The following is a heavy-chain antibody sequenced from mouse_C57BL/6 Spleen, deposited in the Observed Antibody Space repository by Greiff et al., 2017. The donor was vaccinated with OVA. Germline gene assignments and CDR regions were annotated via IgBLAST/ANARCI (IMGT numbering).Heavy chain of an antibody. CDR1: GFTFSSYA. CDR3: TRAGTAQATYYAMDY. CDR2: ISSGGDYI. D-gene: IGHD3-2*02. V-gene: IGHV5-9-1*02. J-gene: IGHJ4*01. Sequence: EVQLVESGEGLVKPGGSLKLSCAASGFTFSSYAMSWVRQTPEKRLEWVAYISSGGDYIYYADTVKGRFTISRDNARNTLYLQMSSLKSEDTAMYYCTRAGTAQATYYAMDYWGQGTSVTVSS.